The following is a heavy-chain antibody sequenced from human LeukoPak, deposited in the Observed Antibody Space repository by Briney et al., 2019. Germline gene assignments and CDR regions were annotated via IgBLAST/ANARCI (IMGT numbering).Heavy chain of an antibody. V-gene: IGHV3-48*03. Sequence: GGSLRLSCAASGFTFSSYEMNWVRQAPGKGLEWVSYISSSGSTIYYADSVKGRCTISRASAKNSLYLQMNSLRAEDTAVYYCARDRGSGGSCLFDYWGQGTLVTVSS. CDR2: ISSSGSTI. D-gene: IGHD2-15*01. CDR1: GFTFSSYE. CDR3: ARDRGSGGSCLFDY. J-gene: IGHJ4*02.